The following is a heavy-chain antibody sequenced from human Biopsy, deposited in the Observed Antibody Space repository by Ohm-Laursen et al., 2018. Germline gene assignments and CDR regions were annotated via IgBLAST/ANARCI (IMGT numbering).Heavy chain of an antibody. V-gene: IGHV1-2*02. CDR2: INPKSGDT. CDR1: GYTFTAFS. J-gene: IGHJ2*01. CDR3: ARGRRHCSGTCSRWYFDL. D-gene: IGHD2-2*01. Sequence: SVKVSCKPSGYTFTAFSVHRLRRAPGQGLEWMGWINPKSGDTDYPQNFQGRVSMTRDTSISTAYMDLCRLRSDDTAVYYCARGRRHCSGTCSRWYFDLWGRGTLVTVSS.